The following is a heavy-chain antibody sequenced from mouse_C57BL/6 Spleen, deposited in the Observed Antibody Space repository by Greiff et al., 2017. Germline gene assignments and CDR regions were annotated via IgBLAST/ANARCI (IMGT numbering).Heavy chain of an antibody. D-gene: IGHD2-12*01. CDR3: ARDVNDVEGYFDV. Sequence: QVQLQQPGAELVKPGASVKMSCKASGYTFTSYWMTWVKQRPGRGLEWIGEIYPGSGSTNYNEKFKSKATLTVDTSSSTAYMQLSSLTSEDSAVYDCARDVNDVEGYFDVWGTGTTVTVSS. CDR1: GYTFTSYW. CDR2: IYPGSGST. V-gene: IGHV1-55*01. J-gene: IGHJ1*03.